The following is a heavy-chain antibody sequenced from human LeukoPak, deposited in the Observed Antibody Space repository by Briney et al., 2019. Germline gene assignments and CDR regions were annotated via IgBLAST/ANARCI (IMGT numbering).Heavy chain of an antibody. CDR2: ISSSSGTI. V-gene: IGHV3-48*04. CDR1: GFTFSSYS. J-gene: IGHJ3*01. Sequence: GGSLRLSCAASGFTFSSYSMNWVRQAPGKGLEWVSYISSSSGTIHYADSVKGRFTISRDNAKNSLYLQMISLRAEDTAVYYCARWDAFDFWGQGTMVSVSS. CDR3: ARWDAFDF.